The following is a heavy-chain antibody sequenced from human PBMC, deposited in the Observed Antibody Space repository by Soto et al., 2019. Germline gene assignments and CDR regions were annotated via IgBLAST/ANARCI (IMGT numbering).Heavy chain of an antibody. CDR3: ARGAYYYDSSGYYQDDAFDI. V-gene: IGHV1-69*12. Sequence: QVQLVQSGAEVKKPGSSVKVSCKASGGTFSSYAISWVRQAPGQGLEWMGGIIPIFGTANYAQKFQGRVRVTADESRSTAYMELSSLRSEDTAVYYCARGAYYYDSSGYYQDDAFDIWGQGTMVTVSS. D-gene: IGHD3-22*01. CDR1: GGTFSSYA. J-gene: IGHJ3*02. CDR2: IIPIFGTA.